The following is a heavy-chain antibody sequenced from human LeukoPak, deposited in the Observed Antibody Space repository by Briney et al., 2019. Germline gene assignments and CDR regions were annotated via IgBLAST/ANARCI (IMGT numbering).Heavy chain of an antibody. CDR3: ASPGYCSGSICYSGYFQX. J-gene: IGHJ1*01. D-gene: IGHD2-15*01. CDR2: VYYGGST. CDR1: GFTVSSNY. V-gene: IGHV3-53*01. Sequence: GGSLRLSCAASGFTVSSNYMNWVRQAPGKGLEWVSVVYYGGSTYYADSVKGRFTISRDNSKNTLYLQMNSLRAEDTAVYYCASPGYCSGSICYSGYFQXXGQGTLXTVSS.